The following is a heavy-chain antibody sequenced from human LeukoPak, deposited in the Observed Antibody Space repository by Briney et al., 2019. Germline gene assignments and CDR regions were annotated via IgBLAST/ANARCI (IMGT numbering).Heavy chain of an antibody. J-gene: IGHJ6*03. CDR3: AKDGWYSSGWYLYYYYYYYMDV. CDR2: ISYDGSNK. Sequence: GRSLRLSCAASGFTFSSYGMHWVRQAPGKGLEWVAVISYDGSNKYYADSVKGRFTISRDNSKNTLYLQMNSLRAEDTAVYYCAKDGWYSSGWYLYYYYYYYMDVWGKGTTVTVSS. D-gene: IGHD6-19*01. V-gene: IGHV3-30*18. CDR1: GFTFSSYG.